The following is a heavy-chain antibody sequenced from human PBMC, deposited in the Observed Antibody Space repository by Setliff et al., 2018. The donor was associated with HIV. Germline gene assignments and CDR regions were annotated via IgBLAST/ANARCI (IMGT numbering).Heavy chain of an antibody. CDR1: GYSFTSYG. CDR3: ARRVSYASSGYPLGY. V-gene: IGHV1-18*01. CDR2: INPKTGDT. D-gene: IGHD3-22*01. J-gene: IGHJ4*02. Sequence: GASVKVSCKASGYSFTSYGVSWVRLAPGRGLEWVGLINPKTGDTSYAQKFQGRVAMTWDTSTNTVYMDLSSLRSDDTALYFCARRVSYASSGYPLGYWGQGTQVTVS.